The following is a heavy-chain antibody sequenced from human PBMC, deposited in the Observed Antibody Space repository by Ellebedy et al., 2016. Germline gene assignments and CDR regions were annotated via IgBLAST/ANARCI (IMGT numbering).Heavy chain of an antibody. V-gene: IGHV3-21*01. D-gene: IGHD3-10*01. CDR1: GFPFSSHA. CDR2: ILASGVGT. Sequence: GESLKISCAASGFPFSSHAMSWVRQAPGRGPEWVSGILASGVGTYYADSVKGRFTISRDNAKNSLSLQMNSLRAEDTAVYYCARQDGSGSSPYYYGMDVWGQGTTVTVSS. J-gene: IGHJ6*02. CDR3: ARQDGSGSSPYYYGMDV.